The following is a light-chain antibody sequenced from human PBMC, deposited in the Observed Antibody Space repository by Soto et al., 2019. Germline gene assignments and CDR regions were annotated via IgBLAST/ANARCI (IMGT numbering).Light chain of an antibody. CDR1: QSVSRNY. CDR3: QHYNSYGT. Sequence: ESVLTQTPGTLSSPPCRTGNLSCMARQSVSRNYLTWYQHNPGQAPRLLIYGASTSAAGKKDRFGGGGSGTEFTLTISSLQPDDFATYYCQHYNSYGTFGQGTKVDIK. J-gene: IGKJ1*01. V-gene: IGKV3-20*01. CDR2: GAS.